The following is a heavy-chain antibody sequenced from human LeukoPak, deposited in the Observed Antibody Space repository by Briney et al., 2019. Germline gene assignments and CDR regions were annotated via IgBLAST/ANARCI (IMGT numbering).Heavy chain of an antibody. CDR1: GGSISSYY. D-gene: IGHD3-9*01. CDR2: IYTSGST. V-gene: IGHV4-4*07. Sequence: SETLSLTCTVSGGSISSYYWSWIRQPAGKGLEWIGRIYTSGSTNYNPSLKSRVTMSVDTSKNQFSLKLSSVTAADTAVYYCARVGYDILTGYYYGMDVWGQGTTATVSS. J-gene: IGHJ6*02. CDR3: ARVGYDILTGYYYGMDV.